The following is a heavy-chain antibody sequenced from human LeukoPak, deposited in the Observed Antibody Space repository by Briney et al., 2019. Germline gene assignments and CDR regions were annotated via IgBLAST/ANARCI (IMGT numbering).Heavy chain of an antibody. J-gene: IGHJ6*03. D-gene: IGHD3-22*01. CDR1: GGSISSYY. CDR2: IYYSGST. V-gene: IGHV4-59*01. Sequence: PSETLSLTCTVSGGSISSYYWSWIRQPPGKGLEWIGYIYYSGSTNYNPSLKSRVTISVDTSKNQFSLKLSSVTAADTAVYYCARSVLTYYCYYMDVWGKGTTVTVSS. CDR3: ARSVLTYYCYYMDV.